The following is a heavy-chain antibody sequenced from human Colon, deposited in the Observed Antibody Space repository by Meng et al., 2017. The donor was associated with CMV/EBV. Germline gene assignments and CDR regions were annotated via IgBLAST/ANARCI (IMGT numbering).Heavy chain of an antibody. CDR1: GGTFTSYS. D-gene: IGHD3-10*01. CDR3: GSRHGSGSLDP. V-gene: IGHV1-69*10. CDR2: IITVLDVA. Sequence: SVKVSCKASGGTFTSYSINWVRQVPGQGLEWVGGIITVLDVANYAQKFQGRVTITADKSTNTAYMELSSLTSDDTAIYYCGSRHGSGSLDPWGQGTLVTVSS. J-gene: IGHJ5*02.